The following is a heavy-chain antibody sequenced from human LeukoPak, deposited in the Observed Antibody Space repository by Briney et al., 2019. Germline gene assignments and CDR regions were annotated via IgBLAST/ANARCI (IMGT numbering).Heavy chain of an antibody. D-gene: IGHD3-22*01. Sequence: GGSLRLSCAASGFTFSSYAMSWVRQAPGKGLEWVSGISGSGDNTYYADSVKGRFTISRDNSKNTLYVQVNSLGTEDTAAYYCAKGSYYDSSGSFYFDYWDQGTLVTVSS. V-gene: IGHV3-23*01. J-gene: IGHJ4*02. CDR3: AKGSYYDSSGSFYFDY. CDR1: GFTFSSYA. CDR2: ISGSGDNT.